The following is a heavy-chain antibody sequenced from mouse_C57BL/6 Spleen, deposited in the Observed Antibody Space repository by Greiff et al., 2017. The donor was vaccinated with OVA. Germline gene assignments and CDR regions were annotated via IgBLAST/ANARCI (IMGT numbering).Heavy chain of an antibody. V-gene: IGHV5-17*01. CDR1: GFTFSDYG. CDR2: ISSGSSTI. CDR3: ASMGNYVLFDY. J-gene: IGHJ2*01. D-gene: IGHD2-1*01. Sequence: EVKLVESGGGLVKPGGSLKLSCAASGFTFSDYGMHWVRQAPEKGLEWVAYISSGSSTIYYAATVKGRFTISRDNAKNTLFLQMTSLRSEDTAMYYCASMGNYVLFDYWGQGTTLTVSS.